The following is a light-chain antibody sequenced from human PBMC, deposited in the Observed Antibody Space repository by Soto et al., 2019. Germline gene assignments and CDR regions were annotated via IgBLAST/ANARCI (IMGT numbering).Light chain of an antibody. CDR2: DVS. CDR1: SSDVGSYNY. V-gene: IGLV2-14*03. CDR3: SSYTNSETRV. Sequence: QSVLTQRAAVSGSPGQSITISCTGTSSDVGSYNYVSWYEHHPGKVPKLMIYDVSSRPSGVSNRFSGSKSGNTASLTISGLQTEDEADYYCSSYTNSETRVFGTGTKVT. J-gene: IGLJ1*01.